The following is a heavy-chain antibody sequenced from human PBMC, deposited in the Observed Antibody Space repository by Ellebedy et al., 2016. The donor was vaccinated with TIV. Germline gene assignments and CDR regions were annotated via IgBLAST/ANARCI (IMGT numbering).Heavy chain of an antibody. V-gene: IGHV4-39*01. CDR3: APSPAMATRIDH. CDR2: FYSSGIT. CDR1: GGSINSSYY. D-gene: IGHD5-24*01. Sequence: MPGGSLRLSCTVSGGSINSSYYWGWIRQPPGMGLEWIGTFYSSGITYYNSSLQSRFTMSVHTSKNQFFLRLTSVTATDTAVYYCAPSPAMATRIDHWGRGTLVTVSS. J-gene: IGHJ5*02.